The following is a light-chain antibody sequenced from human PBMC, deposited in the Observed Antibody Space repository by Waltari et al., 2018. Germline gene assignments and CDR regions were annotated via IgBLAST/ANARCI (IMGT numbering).Light chain of an antibody. Sequence: DIVMTQSPDSLTVSLGERATINCKSSQSILYSSNNLNYLAWYQQRPGQPPKLLIYWASTRESGVPDSFSGSESGTDFNLTISSLQAEDVAVYYCQQYCTTPLTFGGGTKVEIK. CDR1: QSILYSSNNLNY. CDR2: WAS. V-gene: IGKV4-1*01. CDR3: QQYCTTPLT. J-gene: IGKJ4*01.